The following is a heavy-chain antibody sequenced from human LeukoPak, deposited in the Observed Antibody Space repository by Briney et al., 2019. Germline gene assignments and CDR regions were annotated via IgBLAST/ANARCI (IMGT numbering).Heavy chain of an antibody. CDR1: GFTFSTYS. D-gene: IGHD6-19*01. V-gene: IGHV3-48*04. Sequence: PGGSLRLSCVDSGFTFSTYSMNWVRQAPGKGLEWVSYITRSSNTVHYADSVKGRFTVSRDNAKNSLSLQMNSLRAGDTAVYYCAREDSSGFYNSWGQGTLVTVSS. CDR3: AREDSSGFYNS. J-gene: IGHJ4*02. CDR2: ITRSSNTV.